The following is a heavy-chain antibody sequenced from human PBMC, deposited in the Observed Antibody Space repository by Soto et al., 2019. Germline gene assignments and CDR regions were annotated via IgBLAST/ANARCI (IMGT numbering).Heavy chain of an antibody. CDR3: ARDSAAHGPVFDY. J-gene: IGHJ4*02. V-gene: IGHV1-18*04. CDR2: ISTSNGDT. Sequence: QVQLVQSGAEVKKPGASVKVSCKASGYTFNTYGISWVRQAPGQGLEWMAWISTSNGDTHYAHKVQDRVSVTTDRCTSTDYMELRSLRSDDTAIYYCARDSAAHGPVFDYWGQGTPVTVSS. CDR1: GYTFNTYG. D-gene: IGHD6-13*01.